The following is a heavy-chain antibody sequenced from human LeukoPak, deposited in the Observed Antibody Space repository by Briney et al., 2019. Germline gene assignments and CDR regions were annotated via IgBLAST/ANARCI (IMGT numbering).Heavy chain of an antibody. J-gene: IGHJ4*02. CDR3: ARDSKSSGYYKY. CDR1: GFTFSSYA. Sequence: PGRSLRLSCAASGFTFSSYAMHWVRQAPGKGLEYVSAISSNGGSIYYANSVKGRFTISRDNSKNTLYLQMGSLRAEDMAVYYCARDSKSSGYYKYWGQGTLVTVSS. CDR2: ISSNGGSI. D-gene: IGHD3-22*01. V-gene: IGHV3-64*01.